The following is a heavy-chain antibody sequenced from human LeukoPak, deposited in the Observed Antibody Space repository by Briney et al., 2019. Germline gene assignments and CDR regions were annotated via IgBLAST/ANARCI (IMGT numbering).Heavy chain of an antibody. Sequence: PLETLSLTCTVSGGSISSSTYSWGWIRQPPGEGLQWIGTIYHSGSTYYNPSLKSRVTISVDTSKNQFSLKLSSVTAADTAVYYCARRECSGGSCYRSIYFDYWGQGTLVTVSS. D-gene: IGHD2-15*01. V-gene: IGHV4-39*01. J-gene: IGHJ4*02. CDR2: IYHSGST. CDR3: ARRECSGGSCYRSIYFDY. CDR1: GGSISSSTYS.